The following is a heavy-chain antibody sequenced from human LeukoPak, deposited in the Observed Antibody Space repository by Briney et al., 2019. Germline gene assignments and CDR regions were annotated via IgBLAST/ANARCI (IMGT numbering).Heavy chain of an antibody. CDR3: ASVLFRGYNYGYFGY. CDR1: GYTFTGYY. Sequence: ASVKVSCKASGYTFTGYYMHWVRQAPGQGLEWMGWINPNSGGTNYAQKFQGRVTMTRDTSISTAYMELSRLRSDDTALYYCASVLFRGYNYGYFGYWGQGTLVTVSS. V-gene: IGHV1-2*02. D-gene: IGHD5-18*01. J-gene: IGHJ4*02. CDR2: INPNSGGT.